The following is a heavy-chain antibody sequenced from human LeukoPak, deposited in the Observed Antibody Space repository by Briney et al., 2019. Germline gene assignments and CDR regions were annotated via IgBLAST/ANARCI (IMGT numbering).Heavy chain of an antibody. CDR2: ISAYNGNT. CDR3: ARSILNYYDSSGYYLGDY. CDR1: GYTFTSYG. V-gene: IGHV1-18*01. D-gene: IGHD3-22*01. Sequence: ASVKVSCKASGYTFTSYGISWVRQAPGQGLEWMGWISAYNGNTNYAQKLQDRVTMTTDTSTTTAYMELRSLRSDDAAVYYCARSILNYYDSSGYYLGDYWGQGTLVTVSS. J-gene: IGHJ4*02.